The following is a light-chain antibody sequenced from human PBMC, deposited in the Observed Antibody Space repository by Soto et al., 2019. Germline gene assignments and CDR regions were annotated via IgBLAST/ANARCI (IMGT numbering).Light chain of an antibody. CDR3: QQYNTFSPT. CDR1: QTITNW. CDR2: KAS. J-gene: IGKJ1*01. V-gene: IGKV1-5*03. Sequence: DIQMTQSPSTLSASVGDRVTITCRASQTITNWLAWYQQRPGKAPKLLVYKASTLESGVPSRFSGSGSGTEFTLTIRSLQPDDSATYYCQQYNTFSPTFGHGTKVDIK.